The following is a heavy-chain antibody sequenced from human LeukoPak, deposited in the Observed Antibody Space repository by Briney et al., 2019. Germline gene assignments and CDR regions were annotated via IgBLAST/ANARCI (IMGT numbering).Heavy chain of an antibody. V-gene: IGHV4-39*01. CDR1: GGSISSSSYY. CDR2: IYYSGST. D-gene: IGHD3-22*01. Sequence: SETLSLTCTVSGGSISSSSYYWGWIRQPPGKGLEWIGSIYYSGSTYYNPSLKSRVTISVDTSKNQFFLKLSSVTAADTAVYYCATLTMIVVGSFDYWGQGTLVTVSS. CDR3: ATLTMIVVGSFDY. J-gene: IGHJ4*02.